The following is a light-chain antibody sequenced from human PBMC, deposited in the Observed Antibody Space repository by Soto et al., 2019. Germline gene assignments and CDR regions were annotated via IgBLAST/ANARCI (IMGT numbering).Light chain of an antibody. J-gene: IGKJ1*01. CDR2: RAS. V-gene: IGKV1-5*03. CDR1: QSISSF. CDR3: QQYSSDST. Sequence: DIQMTQSPSSLSASVGDRVTITCRASQSISSFLNWYQQKPGKAPKLLIYRASSLENGVPSRFSGRGSGTEFIFTITSLQPDDFATYYCQQYSSDSTFGQGTKVEIK.